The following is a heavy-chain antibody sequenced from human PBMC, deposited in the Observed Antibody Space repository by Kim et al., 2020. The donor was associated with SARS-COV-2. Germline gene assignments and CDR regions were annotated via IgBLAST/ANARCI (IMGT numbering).Heavy chain of an antibody. CDR1: GGSISSYY. J-gene: IGHJ4*02. Sequence: SETLSLTCTVSGGSISSYYWSWIRQPPGKGREWIGYIYYSGSTNYNPSLKSRVTISVDTSKNQFSLKLSSVTAADTAVYYCASYYYDSSGYYYGFDYWGQGTLVTVSS. D-gene: IGHD3-22*01. CDR2: IYYSGST. V-gene: IGHV4-59*01. CDR3: ASYYYDSSGYYYGFDY.